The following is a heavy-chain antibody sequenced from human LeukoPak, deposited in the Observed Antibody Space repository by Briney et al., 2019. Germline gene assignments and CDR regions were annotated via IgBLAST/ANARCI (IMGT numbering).Heavy chain of an antibody. J-gene: IGHJ4*02. CDR3: ARGSFTIFGVVISNFDY. CDR2: IKQDGSEK. V-gene: IGHV3-7*01. CDR1: GFTFSSYW. Sequence: GGSLRLSCAAPGFTFSSYWMSWVRQAPGKGLEWVANIKQDGSEKYYVDSVKGRFTISRDNAKNSLYLQMNSLRAEDTAVYYCARGSFTIFGVVISNFDYWGQGTLVTVSS. D-gene: IGHD3-3*01.